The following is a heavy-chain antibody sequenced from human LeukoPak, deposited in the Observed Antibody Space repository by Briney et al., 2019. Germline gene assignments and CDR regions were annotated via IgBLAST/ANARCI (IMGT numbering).Heavy chain of an antibody. CDR3: ARAYSSSSRWFDP. J-gene: IGHJ5*02. V-gene: IGHV4-38-2*02. CDR2: IYHSGST. CDR1: GYSISSGNY. Sequence: SETLSLTCTVSGYSISSGNYWGWIRQPPGKGLEWIGSIYHSGSTYYNPSLKSRVTISVDTSKNQFSLKLSSVTAADAAVYYCARAYSSSSRWFDPWGQGTLVTVSS. D-gene: IGHD6-13*01.